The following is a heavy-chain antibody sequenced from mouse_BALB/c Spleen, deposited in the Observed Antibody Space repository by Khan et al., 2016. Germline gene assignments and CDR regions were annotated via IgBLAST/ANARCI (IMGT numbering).Heavy chain of an antibody. D-gene: IGHD2-14*01. CDR1: GYTFTTYT. CDR3: VREGAYDRSDGWFAY. CDR2: IIPSNDYT. J-gene: IGHJ3*01. V-gene: IGHV1-4*01. Sequence: VELKQSGAELARPGASVKMSCKASGYTFTTYTIHWVKQRPGQGLEWIGYIIPSNDYTNYNQKFKDRATLTADKSSSTAYMQLSSLTSEDAAVYYCVREGAYDRSDGWFAYWGQGTLVTVSA.